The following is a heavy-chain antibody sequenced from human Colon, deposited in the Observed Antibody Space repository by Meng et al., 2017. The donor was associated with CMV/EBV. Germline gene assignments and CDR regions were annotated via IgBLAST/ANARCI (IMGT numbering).Heavy chain of an antibody. Sequence: GGSLKISCAASGFTFSSYAMSWVRQAPGKGLEWVSGISGSGGSTYYADSVKGRFTISRDNSENTLYLQMNSLRAEDTAVYYCAKRWKICSSTSCYSLGGFDIWGQGTTVTVSS. CDR1: GFTFSSYA. CDR3: AKRWKICSSTSCYSLGGFDI. V-gene: IGHV3-23*01. J-gene: IGHJ3*02. CDR2: ISGSGGST. D-gene: IGHD2-2*02.